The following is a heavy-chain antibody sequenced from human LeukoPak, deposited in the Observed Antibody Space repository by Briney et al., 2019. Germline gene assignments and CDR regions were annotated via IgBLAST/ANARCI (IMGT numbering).Heavy chain of an antibody. CDR1: GYTFTSYG. CDR3: ARDSNVLLWFGESPGDY. D-gene: IGHD3-10*01. J-gene: IGHJ4*02. Sequence: ASVKVSCKASGYTFTSYGISWVRQAPGQGLEWMGWISAYNGNTNYAQKLQGRVTMTTDTSTSTAYMELSSLRSDDTAVYYCARDSNVLLWFGESPGDYWGQGTLVTVSS. CDR2: ISAYNGNT. V-gene: IGHV1-18*01.